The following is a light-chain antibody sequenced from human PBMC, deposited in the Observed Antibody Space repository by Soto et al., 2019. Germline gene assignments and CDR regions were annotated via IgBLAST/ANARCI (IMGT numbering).Light chain of an antibody. CDR1: QSLLHSSGYNH. J-gene: IGKJ4*01. CDR2: LGS. V-gene: IGKV2-28*01. Sequence: DIVMTQSPLSLPVTPGEPASISCRSSQSLLHSSGYNHLDWYLQKPGQSPQLLIHLGSNRASGVPDRFSGSXXXXXXXXXXXRVEAEDVGLYYCMQALQPPVTFGGGTKVEIK. CDR3: MQALQPPVT.